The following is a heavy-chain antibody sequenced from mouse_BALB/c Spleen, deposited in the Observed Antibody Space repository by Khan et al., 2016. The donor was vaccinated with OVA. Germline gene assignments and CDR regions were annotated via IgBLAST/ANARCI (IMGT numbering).Heavy chain of an antibody. J-gene: IGHJ4*01. CDR1: GFSLTNYG. CDR2: IWSDGST. Sequence: VQLQESGPGLVAPSQSLSITCTISGFSLTNYGVHGVRQPPGKGLEWLVVIWSDGSTTYNSTLKSRLSISKDNSKSQVFLKMNSLQTDDTAMYFCARQPYYHYYIMDYWGQGTSVTVSS. D-gene: IGHD2-10*01. CDR3: ARQPYYHYYIMDY. V-gene: IGHV2-6-1*01.